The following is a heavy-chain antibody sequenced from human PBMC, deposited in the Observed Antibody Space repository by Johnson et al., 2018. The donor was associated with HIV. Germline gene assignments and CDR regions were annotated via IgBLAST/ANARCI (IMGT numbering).Heavy chain of an antibody. CDR2: ISYDGSNK. D-gene: IGHD1-7*01. V-gene: IGHV3-30-3*01. CDR1: GFTFSSYA. Sequence: QVQLVESGGGVVQPGRSLRLSCAASGFTFSSYAMHWVRQAPGKGLEWVAVISYDGSNKYYADSVKGRFTISRDNSKNTLYLQMNSLRAGDTAVYYCARGRDSVLELGDNVRGLLGLRWAMWG. J-gene: IGHJ1*01. CDR3: ARGRDSVLELGDNVRGLLGLRWAM.